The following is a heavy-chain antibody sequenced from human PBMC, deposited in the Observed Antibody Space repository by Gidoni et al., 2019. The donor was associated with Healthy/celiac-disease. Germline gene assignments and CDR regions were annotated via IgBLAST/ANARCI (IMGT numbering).Heavy chain of an antibody. CDR2: IYHSGST. D-gene: IGHD3-22*01. CDR1: GYSISSGYY. J-gene: IGHJ4*02. CDR3: ARWTGLYDSSGYYYEDY. Sequence: QVQLQESGPGRVKPSATLSLTCAVSGYSISSGYYWGWIRQPPGTGLEWIGSIYHSGSTYYNPSLKSRVTISVDTSKNQFSLKLSSVTAADTAVYYCARWTGLYDSSGYYYEDYWGQGTLVTVSS. V-gene: IGHV4-38-2*01.